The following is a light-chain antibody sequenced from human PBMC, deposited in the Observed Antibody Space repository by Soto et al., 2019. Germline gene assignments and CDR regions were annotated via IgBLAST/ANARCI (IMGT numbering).Light chain of an antibody. Sequence: DIQMTQSPSSVSASVGDTVTITCRVSQDINSRLAWFQQQPGRPPKYVIQAATMLQSGFPSRFAGSGSGRDFTLTIHTLQPEDSATYYCLQVANFPRTFGQGTKVE. V-gene: IGKV1-12*01. J-gene: IGKJ1*01. CDR3: LQVANFPRT. CDR1: QDINSR. CDR2: AAT.